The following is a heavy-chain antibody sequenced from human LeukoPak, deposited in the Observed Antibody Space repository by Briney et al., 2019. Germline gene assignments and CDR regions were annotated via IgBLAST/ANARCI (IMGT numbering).Heavy chain of an antibody. Sequence: ASVKVSCKASGYTFTGYYIRWVRRAPGQGLEWMGWINPNSGGTNYAQKFQGRVTLTRDTSISTAYMELSSLRSDDTAVYYCAREGSSSFYFDYWGQGTLVTVSS. J-gene: IGHJ4*02. V-gene: IGHV1-2*02. CDR2: INPNSGGT. D-gene: IGHD6-6*01. CDR3: AREGSSSFYFDY. CDR1: GYTFTGYY.